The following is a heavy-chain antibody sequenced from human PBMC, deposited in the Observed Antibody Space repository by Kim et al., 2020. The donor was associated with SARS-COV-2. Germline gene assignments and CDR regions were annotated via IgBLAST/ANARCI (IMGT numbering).Heavy chain of an antibody. D-gene: IGHD3-10*01. V-gene: IGHV3-23*01. CDR2: ISGSGGST. J-gene: IGHJ5*02. Sequence: GGSLRLSCAASGFTFSSYAMSWVRQAPGKGLEWVSAISGSGGSTYYADSVKGRINISRDNSKNTLYLQMNSLGAEDTAVYYCAKGYMVRGVPEFDPWGQGSLVTVSS. CDR3: AKGYMVRGVPEFDP. CDR1: GFTFSSYA.